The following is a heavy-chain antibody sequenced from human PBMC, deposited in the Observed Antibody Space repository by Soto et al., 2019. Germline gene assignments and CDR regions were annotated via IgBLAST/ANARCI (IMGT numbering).Heavy chain of an antibody. CDR2: IYWDDYK. D-gene: IGHD3-10*01. CDR3: AHTRGFGELAFDY. Sequence: SGPTLVNPTQTLTLTCSDSGFSLISARLSVGCIRQPPGKALEWLALIYWDDYKRYSPSLKSRLTITKDTSRNQVVLTMTHVDPVDTATYYCAHTRGFGELAFDYWGQGTLVTVSS. J-gene: IGHJ4*02. CDR1: GFSLISARLS. V-gene: IGHV2-5*02.